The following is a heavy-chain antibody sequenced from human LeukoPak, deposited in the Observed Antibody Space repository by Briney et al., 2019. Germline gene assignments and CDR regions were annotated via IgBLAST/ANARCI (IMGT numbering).Heavy chain of an antibody. J-gene: IGHJ4*02. Sequence: GGSLRLSCAVSGFTLSDYWMSWVRQAPGKGLEWVANIKKDGIEKNYVDSVKGRFTISRDNAGSSLFLQMNSLGVEDTAVYFCARGWGGGIAAAGTMIEGDYWGQGTLVTVSS. CDR2: IKKDGIEK. CDR1: GFTLSDYW. V-gene: IGHV3-7*01. CDR3: ARGWGGGIAAAGTMIEGDY. D-gene: IGHD6-13*01.